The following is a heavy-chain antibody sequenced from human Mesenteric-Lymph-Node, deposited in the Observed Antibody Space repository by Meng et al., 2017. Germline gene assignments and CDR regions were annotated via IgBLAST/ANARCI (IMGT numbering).Heavy chain of an antibody. V-gene: IGHV3-23*01. D-gene: IGHD3-22*01. CDR1: GFTFSSYA. J-gene: IGHJ4*02. Sequence: GGSLRLSCAASGFTFSSYAMSWVRQAPGKGLEWVSAISGSGGSTYYADSVRGRFTISRDNAKNSLYLQMNGLRAEDTAVYYCARDTGGYYYDNSGYYHFDSWGQGTLVTVSS. CDR2: ISGSGGST. CDR3: ARDTGGYYYDNSGYYHFDS.